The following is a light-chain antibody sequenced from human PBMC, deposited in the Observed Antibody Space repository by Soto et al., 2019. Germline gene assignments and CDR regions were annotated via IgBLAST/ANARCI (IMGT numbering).Light chain of an antibody. CDR3: QQYGSSPPST. Sequence: EIVLTQSPGTLSLSPGERATLSCRASQSINNNYLAWYQQRPGQAPRLLISGISNRATGIPDRFSGSGSGTDFTRTISRLEPEDFAVYYCQQYGSSPPSTCGQGTRLEIK. CDR1: QSINNNY. CDR2: GIS. V-gene: IGKV3-20*01. J-gene: IGKJ5*01.